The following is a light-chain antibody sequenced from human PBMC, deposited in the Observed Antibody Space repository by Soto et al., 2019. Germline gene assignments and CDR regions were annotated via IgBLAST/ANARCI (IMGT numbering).Light chain of an antibody. J-gene: IGKJ4*01. CDR1: QTVRNNY. Sequence: EIVLAQSPVPPSFIPVETSTLPCTASQTVRNNYLAWYQQKPGQAPRLLMYDASSRATGIPDRFSGGGSGTDFTLTISRLEPEDFAVYYCQQFSSYPHTFGGGTKVDNK. V-gene: IGKV3-20*01. CDR2: DAS. CDR3: QQFSSYPHT.